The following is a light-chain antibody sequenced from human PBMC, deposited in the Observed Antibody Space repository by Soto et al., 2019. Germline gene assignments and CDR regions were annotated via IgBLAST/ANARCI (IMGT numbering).Light chain of an antibody. V-gene: IGKV1-6*01. CDR2: AAS. J-gene: IGKJ1*01. CDR1: QSISSW. CDR3: LQDYNYPPT. Sequence: IQMTQSPSNLSASVVDRVTLTCRASQSISSWLAGYQQKPGKAPNLLIYAASSLQSGVPSRFSGSGSGTDFTLTISSLQPEDFATYYCLQDYNYPPTFGQGTKVDIK.